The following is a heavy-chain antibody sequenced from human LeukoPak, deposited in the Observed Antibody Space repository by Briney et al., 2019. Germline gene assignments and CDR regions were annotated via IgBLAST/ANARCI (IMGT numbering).Heavy chain of an antibody. CDR3: ARLGYGGNSDGHDY. J-gene: IGHJ4*02. D-gene: IGHD4-23*01. CDR2: IYYSGST. CDR1: GGSISSYY. Sequence: SETLSLTCTVSGGSISSYYWSWIRQPPGKGLEWIGYIYYSGSTNYNPSLKSRVTISVDTSKNQFSLKLSSVTAADTAVYYCARLGYGGNSDGHDYWGQGTLVTVSS. V-gene: IGHV4-59*08.